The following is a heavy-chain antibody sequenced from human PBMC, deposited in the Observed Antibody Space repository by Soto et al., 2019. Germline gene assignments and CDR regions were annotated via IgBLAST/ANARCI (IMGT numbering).Heavy chain of an antibody. V-gene: IGHV2-5*02. CDR2: IYWDDDK. CDR3: AHGSSSSWYEPGRTTHFDY. J-gene: IGHJ4*02. Sequence: ASGPTLVNPTQTLTLTCTFSGFSLSSSGVGVGWIRQPPGKALEWLALIYWDDDKRYSPSLKSRLTITKDTSKNQVVLTMTNMDPVDTATYYCAHGSSSSWYEPGRTTHFDYWGQGTLVTVSS. CDR1: GFSLSSSGVG. D-gene: IGHD6-13*01.